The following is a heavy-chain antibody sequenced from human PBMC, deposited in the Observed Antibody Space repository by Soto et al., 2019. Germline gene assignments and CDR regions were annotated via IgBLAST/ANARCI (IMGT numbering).Heavy chain of an antibody. CDR3: ARSPQYCSSTNCRAYFDC. J-gene: IGHJ4*02. CDR2: ISWNSGNT. V-gene: IGHV3-9*01. CDR1: GFTFDNYA. D-gene: IGHD2-2*01. Sequence: ESGGGLVQPGRSLRLSCAASGFTFDNYAMHWVRQAPGKGLEWVSSISWNSGNTDYAGSVKGRFIISRDSAKNSLYLQMNSLRAEDTALYYCARSPQYCSSTNCRAYFDCWGQGTLVTVSS.